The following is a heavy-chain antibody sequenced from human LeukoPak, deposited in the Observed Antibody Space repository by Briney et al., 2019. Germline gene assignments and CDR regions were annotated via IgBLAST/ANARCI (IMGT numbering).Heavy chain of an antibody. V-gene: IGHV3-30*09. CDR2: ISSDGNSK. J-gene: IGHJ4*02. Sequence: SGGSLRLSCAASGFTFSSYWMSWVRQAPGKGLEWVAVISSDGNSKNFALSVKGRFAISRDNSKNTLFLQMNNLRSEDTALYYCVSPTADYPFLYYFDSWGQGTLVTVSS. CDR1: GFTFSSYW. D-gene: IGHD5-12*01. CDR3: VSPTADYPFLYYFDS.